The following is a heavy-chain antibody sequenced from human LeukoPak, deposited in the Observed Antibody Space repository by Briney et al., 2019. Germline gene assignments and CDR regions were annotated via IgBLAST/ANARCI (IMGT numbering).Heavy chain of an antibody. Sequence: SVKVSCKASGGTFSSYAISWVRQALGQGLEWMGRIIPILGIANYAQKFQGRVTITTDESTSTAYMELSSLRSEDTAVYYCARVGYTGDYYYYYMDVWGKGTTVTVSS. CDR2: IIPILGIA. CDR1: GGTFSSYA. D-gene: IGHD5-24*01. CDR3: ARVGYTGDYYYYYMDV. J-gene: IGHJ6*03. V-gene: IGHV1-69*04.